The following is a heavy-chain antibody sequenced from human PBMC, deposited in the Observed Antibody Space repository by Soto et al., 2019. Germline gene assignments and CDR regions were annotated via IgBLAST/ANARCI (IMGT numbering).Heavy chain of an antibody. D-gene: IGHD3-10*01. J-gene: IGHJ4*02. CDR1: GGFTSTNNW. V-gene: IGHV4-4*02. CDR2: AYHSGST. Sequence: QLQLQESGPGLVRPSGTLSLTCAVSGGFTSTNNWWSWVRQPPGKGLEWIGDAYHSGSTEYNPSRKRRVSISVDKSKNQISLKLTSATAADTAEYYCARSPPSAYYGGSGTFDYWGQGTLVTVSS. CDR3: ARSPPSAYYGGSGTFDY.